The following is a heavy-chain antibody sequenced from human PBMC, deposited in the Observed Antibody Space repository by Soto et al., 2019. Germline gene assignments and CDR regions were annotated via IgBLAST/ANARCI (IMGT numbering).Heavy chain of an antibody. D-gene: IGHD2-8*01. CDR2: MNPNSGNT. CDR1: GYTFTSYD. CDR3: ARELGYRTNGVCQDDY. V-gene: IGHV1-8*01. Sequence: ASVKVSCKASGYTFTSYDINWVRQATGQGLEWMGWMNPNSGNTGYAQKFQGRVTMTRNTSISTAYMELSSLRSEDTAVYYCARELGYRTNGVCQDDYWGQGTLVTVSS. J-gene: IGHJ4*02.